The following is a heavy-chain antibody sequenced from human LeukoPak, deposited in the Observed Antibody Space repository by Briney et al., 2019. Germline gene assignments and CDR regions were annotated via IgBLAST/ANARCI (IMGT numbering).Heavy chain of an antibody. CDR3: ARDGGIVVVPAAYDWCDP. D-gene: IGHD2-2*01. Sequence: GASVKVSCKASGYTFTSYYMHWVRQAPGQGLEWMGIINPSGGSTSYAQKFQGRVTMTRDTSTSTVYMELSSLRSEDTAEYYCARDGGIVVVPAAYDWCDPWGQGTLVTVSS. CDR1: GYTFTSYY. V-gene: IGHV1-46*01. J-gene: IGHJ5*02. CDR2: INPSGGST.